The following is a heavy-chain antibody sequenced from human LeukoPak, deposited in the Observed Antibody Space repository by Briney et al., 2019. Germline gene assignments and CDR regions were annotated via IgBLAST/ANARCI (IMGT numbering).Heavy chain of an antibody. CDR2: IYHSGST. CDR3: VRGENLAYCGGDCLSWFDP. J-gene: IGHJ5*02. D-gene: IGHD2-21*02. Sequence: PSETLSLTCAVSGGSISSGGYSWSWIRQPPGKGLEWIGYIYHSGSTYYNPSLKSRVTISVDRSKNQFSLKLSSVTAADTAVYYCVRGENLAYCGGDCLSWFDPWGQGTLVTVSS. CDR1: GGSISSGGYS. V-gene: IGHV4-30-2*01.